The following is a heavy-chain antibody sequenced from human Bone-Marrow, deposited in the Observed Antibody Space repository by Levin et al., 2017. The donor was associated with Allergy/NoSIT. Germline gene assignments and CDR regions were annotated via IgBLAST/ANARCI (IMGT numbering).Heavy chain of an antibody. CDR3: ARVTPRELWSGVSVPLGWFDP. J-gene: IGHJ5*02. CDR2: IIPLFGTT. Sequence: ASVKVSCMASGGTFSSYGFSWVRQAPGQGLEWMGGIIPLFGTTNYAQKFQGRVTITADKSTSTAYMELSSLRSEDTAVYYCARVTPRELWSGVSVPLGWFDPWGQGTLVTVSS. D-gene: IGHD3-3*01. V-gene: IGHV1-69*06. CDR1: GGTFSSYG.